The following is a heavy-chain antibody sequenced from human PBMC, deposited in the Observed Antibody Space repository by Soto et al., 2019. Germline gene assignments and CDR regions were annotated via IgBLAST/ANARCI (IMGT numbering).Heavy chain of an antibody. CDR1: GDTFTSYY. Sequence: QVQLMQSGAEVKKPGASVKVSCNTSGDTFTSYYFHWVRQAPGLRLEWMGTVNPSGGGTFYAQRFRGRVTMTSDTSTSTVYMELSSLSSEDTAIYYCARGGKLEVAGKLSVFDIWGQGTLVTVSS. CDR3: ARGGKLEVAGKLSVFDI. D-gene: IGHD6-19*01. V-gene: IGHV1-46*01. J-gene: IGHJ3*02. CDR2: VNPSGGGT.